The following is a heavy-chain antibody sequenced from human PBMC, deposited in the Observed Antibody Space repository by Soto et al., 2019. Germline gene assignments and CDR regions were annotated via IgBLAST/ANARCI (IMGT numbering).Heavy chain of an antibody. CDR3: ARGPYSSSWYNWFDP. Sequence: GGSLRLSCAASGFTSSSYSMNWVRQAPGKGLEWVSSISSSSSYIYYADSVKGRFTISRDNAKNSLYLQMNSLRAEDTAVYYCARGPYSSSWYNWFDPWGQGTLVTVSS. V-gene: IGHV3-21*01. CDR2: ISSSSSYI. CDR1: GFTSSSYS. D-gene: IGHD6-13*01. J-gene: IGHJ5*02.